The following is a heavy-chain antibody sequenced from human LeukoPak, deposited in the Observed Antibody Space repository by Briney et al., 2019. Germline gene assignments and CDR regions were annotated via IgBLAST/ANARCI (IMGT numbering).Heavy chain of an antibody. CDR3: ARCSAKWFDP. CDR2: IYPGDSET. D-gene: IGHD2-15*01. J-gene: IGHJ5*02. Sequence: KHGESLKISCKDSGYSSSSSWIGWVRQMPGKGLEWLGIIYPGDSETRYSPSFQGQVTISVDKSLNTVYLQWSSLKASDTAMYYCARCSAKWFDPWGQGTLVTVSS. CDR1: GYSSSSSW. V-gene: IGHV5-51*01.